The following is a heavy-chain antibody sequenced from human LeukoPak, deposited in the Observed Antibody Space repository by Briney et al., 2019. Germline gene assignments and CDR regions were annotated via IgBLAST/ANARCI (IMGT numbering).Heavy chain of an antibody. V-gene: IGHV3-74*01. D-gene: IGHD6-6*01. CDR2: INSDGSSR. Sequence: GGSLRLSCAASGFSFSIYWMHWVRQAPGKGLVWVSRINSDGSSRSYADSVKGRFTISRDNAKNTVYLQMNSLRAEDTAVYYCARGGVGEAARDVDYWGQGTLVTVSS. CDR1: GFSFSIYW. CDR3: ARGGVGEAARDVDY. J-gene: IGHJ4*02.